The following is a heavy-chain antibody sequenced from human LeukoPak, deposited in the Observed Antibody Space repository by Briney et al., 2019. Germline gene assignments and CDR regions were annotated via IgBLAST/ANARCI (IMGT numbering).Heavy chain of an antibody. J-gene: IGHJ3*02. Sequence: PSQTLSLTCTVSGGSISSGSYYWSWIRQPAGKGLEWIGRIYTSGSTNYNPSLKSRATISVDTSKNQFSLKLSSVTAADTAIYYCAREIKPCGGGCYSGPFDIWGQGTMVTVSS. CDR1: GGSISSGSYY. D-gene: IGHD2-21*01. CDR3: AREIKPCGGGCYSGPFDI. CDR2: IYTSGST. V-gene: IGHV4-61*02.